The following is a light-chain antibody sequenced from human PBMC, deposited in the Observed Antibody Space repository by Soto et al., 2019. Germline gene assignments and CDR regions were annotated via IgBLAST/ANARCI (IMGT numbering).Light chain of an antibody. CDR1: SSNIGAGYD. J-gene: IGLJ2*01. Sequence: QSVLTQPPSVSGAPGQRVTISCTGSSSNIGAGYDVHWYQLLPGTAHKLLIFGNSNRPSGVPDPYSGSKSGTSASLTITGPEVQAEADDDCYCGATNLSGWGVFGGGTKLTVL. CDR3: YCGATNLSGWGV. V-gene: IGLV1-40*01. CDR2: GNS.